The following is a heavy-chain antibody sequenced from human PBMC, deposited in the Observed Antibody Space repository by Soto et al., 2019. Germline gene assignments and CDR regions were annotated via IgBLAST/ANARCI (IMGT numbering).Heavy chain of an antibody. J-gene: IGHJ3*02. D-gene: IGHD2-15*01. CDR3: AKGGYCSGVSCYSWHAFDI. V-gene: IGHV3-23*01. Sequence: EVQLLESGGGLVQPGGSLRLSCAASGFTFSSYDMSWVRQAPGKGLEWVSGTSDGGGETYYADSVKGRFTISRDNSKNTLYLQMNSLRAADTAVYYCAKGGYCSGVSCYSWHAFDIWGQGTMVTGSS. CDR2: TSDGGGET. CDR1: GFTFSSYD.